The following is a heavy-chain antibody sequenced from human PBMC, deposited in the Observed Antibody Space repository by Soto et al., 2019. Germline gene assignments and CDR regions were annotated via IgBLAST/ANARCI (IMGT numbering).Heavy chain of an antibody. V-gene: IGHV4-59*11. CDR2: IYYSGIT. D-gene: IGHD6-19*01. J-gene: IGHJ5*01. Sequence: SQTLSLTCIVSGGSISRHYWNWILQPPGKPLEWIGYIYYSGITNYSPSLKSRVTMSVDTSKNQFSLSLNSVTTADTAVYYCARGGLYSSQTANFDSWGQGILVTVSS. CDR1: GGSISRHY. CDR3: ARGGLYSSQTANFDS.